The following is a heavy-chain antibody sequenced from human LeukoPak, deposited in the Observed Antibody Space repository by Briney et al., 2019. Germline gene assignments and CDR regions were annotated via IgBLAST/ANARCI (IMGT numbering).Heavy chain of an antibody. D-gene: IGHD3-10*01. CDR3: ARAHHYFGSGHDY. Sequence: GASVKVSCKTSGYTFTGYYMHWLRQAPGQGLEWMGRINPDSGVTNYAQKFQGRVTLTRDTSISTAYMELSSLRSDGTAVYYCARAHHYFGSGHDYWGQGTLVTVSS. J-gene: IGHJ4*02. CDR1: GYTFTGYY. V-gene: IGHV1-2*02. CDR2: INPDSGVT.